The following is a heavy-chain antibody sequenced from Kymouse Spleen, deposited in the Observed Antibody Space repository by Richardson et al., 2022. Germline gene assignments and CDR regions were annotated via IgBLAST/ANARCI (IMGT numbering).Heavy chain of an antibody. V-gene: IGHV4-39*01. Sequence: QLQLQESGPGLVKPSETLSLTCTVSGGSISSSSYYWGWIRQPPGKGLEWIGSIYYSGSTYYNPSLKSRVTISVDTSKNQFSLKLSSVTAADTAVYYCARHGGVRDWFDPWGQGTLVTVSS. CDR1: GGSISSSSYY. CDR3: ARHGGVRDWFDP. J-gene: IGHJ5*02. D-gene: IGHD3-16*02. CDR2: IYYSGST.